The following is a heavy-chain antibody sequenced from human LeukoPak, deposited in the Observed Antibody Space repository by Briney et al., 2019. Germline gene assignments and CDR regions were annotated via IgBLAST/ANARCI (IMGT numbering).Heavy chain of an antibody. J-gene: IGHJ5*02. CDR2: IRYDGSKK. D-gene: IGHD6-19*01. CDR3: ARDSGAWYHWFDP. V-gene: IGHV3-30*02. Sequence: GGSLRLSCAASGFTFSSYGMHWVRQAPGKGLEWVAFIRYDGSKKYYADSVKGRFTISRDNSKNTLYLQMNSLRAEDTAVYYCARDSGAWYHWFDPWGQGTLVTVSS. CDR1: GFTFSSYG.